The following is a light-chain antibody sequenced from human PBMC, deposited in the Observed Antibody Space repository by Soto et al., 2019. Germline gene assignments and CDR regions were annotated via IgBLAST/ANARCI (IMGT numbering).Light chain of an antibody. J-gene: IGKJ1*01. CDR3: QQYNNWPWT. Sequence: IVMTQSPATLSVSPGERATLSCRASQGIGDTLAWYQHKAGQTPRLLIYGASTRATGIPARFSGSGSGTEFILTISSLQSEDFAVYYCQQYNNWPWTFGQGTKVDIK. CDR2: GAS. V-gene: IGKV3-15*01. CDR1: QGIGDT.